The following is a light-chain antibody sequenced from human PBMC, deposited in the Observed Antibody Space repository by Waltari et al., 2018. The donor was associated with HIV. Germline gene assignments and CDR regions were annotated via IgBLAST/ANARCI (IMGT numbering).Light chain of an antibody. Sequence: DIVMTRSPLSLPVTPGESASISCRSSQTLLYSDGYKYLDWYQQKPGQSPRLLIYKTSNRASGVSDRFSGSASGTDFTLRISRVEAEDVGVYYCMQALQAHSFGQGTKLEIK. V-gene: IGKV2-28*01. CDR1: QTLLYSDGYKY. J-gene: IGKJ2*01. CDR3: MQALQAHS. CDR2: KTS.